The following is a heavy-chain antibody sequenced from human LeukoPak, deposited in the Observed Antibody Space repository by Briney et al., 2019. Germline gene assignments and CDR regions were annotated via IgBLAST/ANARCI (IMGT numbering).Heavy chain of an antibody. CDR2: IYIGGFT. Sequence: GGSLRLSCAASGSTVSDNYMTWVRQAPGKGLECVSIIYIGGFTYYADSVKGRFTISRDSSKNTLYLQMNSLRAEDTAFYYCSRDTKDWGQGTLVTVSS. D-gene: IGHD1-1*01. J-gene: IGHJ4*02. CDR1: GSTVSDNY. CDR3: SRDTKD. V-gene: IGHV3-53*01.